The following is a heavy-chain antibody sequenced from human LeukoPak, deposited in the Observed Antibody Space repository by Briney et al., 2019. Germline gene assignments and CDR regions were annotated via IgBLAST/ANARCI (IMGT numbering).Heavy chain of an antibody. CDR2: INHSGSS. CDR3: ASLPGYSYGTGIDY. Sequence: SETLSLTCTFSGGSISSYYWGWIRPPAGRRLAWIGSINHSGSSYYNPSLKSRVPISVDTSKNQFSLKLSSVTAADTAVDYCASLPGYSYGTGIDYWGQGTLVTVSS. CDR1: GGSISSYY. J-gene: IGHJ4*02. D-gene: IGHD5-18*01. V-gene: IGHV4-38-2*02.